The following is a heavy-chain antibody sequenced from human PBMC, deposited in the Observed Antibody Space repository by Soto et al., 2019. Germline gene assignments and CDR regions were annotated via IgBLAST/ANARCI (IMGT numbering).Heavy chain of an antibody. CDR1: GFTFSSYA. Sequence: GGSLRLSCAASGFTFSSYAMTWVRQAPGKGLEWVSGISGSGDSTYYADSVKGRFTISRDDFKNRLFLQMDSLRAEDTALYYCARDWGSDYGGLLDSWCPGTLVTVSS. J-gene: IGHJ4*02. D-gene: IGHD4-17*01. V-gene: IGHV3-23*01. CDR2: ISGSGDST. CDR3: ARDWGSDYGGLLDS.